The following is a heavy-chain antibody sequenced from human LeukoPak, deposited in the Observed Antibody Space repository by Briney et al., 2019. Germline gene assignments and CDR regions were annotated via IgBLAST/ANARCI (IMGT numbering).Heavy chain of an antibody. Sequence: GESLKISCKGSGYSFTSYWIGWVRQMPGKGLGWMGIIYPGDSDTRYSPSFQGQVTISADKSISTAYLQWSSLKASDTAMYYCARPMDTAFLYPGYWGQGTLVTVSS. V-gene: IGHV5-51*01. D-gene: IGHD5-18*01. CDR2: IYPGDSDT. CDR3: ARPMDTAFLYPGY. J-gene: IGHJ4*02. CDR1: GYSFTSYW.